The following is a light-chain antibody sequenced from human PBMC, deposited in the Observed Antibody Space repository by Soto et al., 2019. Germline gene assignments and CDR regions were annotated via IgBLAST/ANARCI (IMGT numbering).Light chain of an antibody. CDR3: QQYTNWPYN. CDR1: QSVSSN. CDR2: GAS. Sequence: EIVMTQSPATLSVSPGERATLSYRASQSVSSNLAWYQQKPGQAPRLLIYGASTRATSIPARFSGSGSGTEFTVTISSLQSEDFAVYYCQQYTNWPYNFGQGTKLEIK. V-gene: IGKV3-15*01. J-gene: IGKJ2*01.